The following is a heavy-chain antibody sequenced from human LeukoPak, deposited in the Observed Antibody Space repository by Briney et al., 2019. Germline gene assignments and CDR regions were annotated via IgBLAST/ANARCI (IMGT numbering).Heavy chain of an antibody. D-gene: IGHD3-16*01. CDR3: ARWPLRGLLDY. Sequence: SETLSLTCTVSGGSVSSGSYYWSWIRQPPGKGLEWIGYTYYSGSTNYNPSLKSRVTISVDTSKNQFSLKLSSVTAADTAVYYCARWPLRGLLDYWGQGTLVTVSS. J-gene: IGHJ4*02. CDR1: GGSVSSGSYY. CDR2: TYYSGST. V-gene: IGHV4-61*01.